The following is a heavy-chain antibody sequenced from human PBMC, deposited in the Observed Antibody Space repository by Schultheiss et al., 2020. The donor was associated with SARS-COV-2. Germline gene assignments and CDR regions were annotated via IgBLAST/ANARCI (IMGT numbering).Heavy chain of an antibody. J-gene: IGHJ3*02. Sequence: GGSLRLSCAASGFTFSSYAMHWVRQAPGKGLEWVAVISYDGSNKYYADSVKGRFTISRDNSKNTLYLQMNSLRAEDTAVYYCARDGPITGTTSDAFDIWGQGTMVTVSS. CDR1: GFTFSSYA. D-gene: IGHD1-20*01. CDR2: ISYDGSNK. CDR3: ARDGPITGTTSDAFDI. V-gene: IGHV3-30*04.